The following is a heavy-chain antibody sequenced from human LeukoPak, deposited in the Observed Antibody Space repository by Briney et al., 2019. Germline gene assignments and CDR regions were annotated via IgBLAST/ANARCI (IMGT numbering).Heavy chain of an antibody. Sequence: GGSLRLSCAASGFTFSNYWMSWVRQAPGKGLEWVANIKQDGSEKYYVDSVKGRFTISRDNAKNSLSLQMNGLRAEDTAVYYCARLDLIHYYDSSGYHPYWGRGTLVTVSS. CDR3: ARLDLIHYYDSSGYHPY. V-gene: IGHV3-7*01. D-gene: IGHD3-22*01. CDR2: IKQDGSEK. CDR1: GFTFSNYW. J-gene: IGHJ4*02.